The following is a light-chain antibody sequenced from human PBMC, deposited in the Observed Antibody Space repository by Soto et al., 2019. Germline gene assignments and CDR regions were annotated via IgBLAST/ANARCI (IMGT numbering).Light chain of an antibody. CDR3: SSYTTSNTRQIV. CDR1: SSDVGGYNY. CDR2: DVS. J-gene: IGLJ1*01. V-gene: IGLV2-14*03. Sequence: QSALTQPASVSGSPGQSINISCTGTSSDVGGYNYVSWYQHHPGKAHKLIIYDVSNRPSGVSNPFSGSKSGNTASLTISGLQPEDEADYYCSSYTTSNTRQIVFGTGTKVTV.